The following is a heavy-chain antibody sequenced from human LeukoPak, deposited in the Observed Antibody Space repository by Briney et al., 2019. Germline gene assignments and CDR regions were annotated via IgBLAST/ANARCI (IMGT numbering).Heavy chain of an antibody. CDR1: GGSINSYY. V-gene: IGHV4-59*08. J-gene: IGHJ4*02. Sequence: SETLSLTCTVSGGSINSYYWSWIRQPPGKGLEWIGYISYSGSTNYNPSLKSRVTISVDTSKNQFSPKLSSVTAADTAVYYCTRLPSSGQTYFDYWGQGTLVTVSS. D-gene: IGHD6-19*01. CDR3: TRLPSSGQTYFDY. CDR2: ISYSGST.